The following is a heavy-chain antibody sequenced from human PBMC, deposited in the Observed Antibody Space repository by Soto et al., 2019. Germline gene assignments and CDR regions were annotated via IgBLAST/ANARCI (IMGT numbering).Heavy chain of an antibody. CDR1: GFTFSSYA. D-gene: IGHD5-12*01. V-gene: IGHV3-23*01. CDR3: ASPALVATIPPDY. Sequence: GGSLRLSCAASGFTFSSYAMSWVRQAPGKGLEWVSAISGSGGSTYYADSVKGRFTISRDNSKNTLYLQMNSLRAEDTAGSYCASPALVATIPPDYWGRGTLVTVSS. J-gene: IGHJ4*02. CDR2: ISGSGGST.